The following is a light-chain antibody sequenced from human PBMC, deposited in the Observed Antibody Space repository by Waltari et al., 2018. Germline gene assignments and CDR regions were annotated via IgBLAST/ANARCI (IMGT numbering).Light chain of an antibody. V-gene: IGLV1-40*01. CDR2: GNS. J-gene: IGLJ2*01. CDR3: QSYDSSLSGSV. CDR1: SPNIGAGYD. Sequence: QSVLTQPPSVSGAPGQRVTISCPGSSPNIGAGYDVHWYQQLPGTAPKLLTYGNSNRPSGVPDRFSGSKSGTSASLAITGLQAEDEADYYCQSYDSSLSGSVFGGGTKLTVL.